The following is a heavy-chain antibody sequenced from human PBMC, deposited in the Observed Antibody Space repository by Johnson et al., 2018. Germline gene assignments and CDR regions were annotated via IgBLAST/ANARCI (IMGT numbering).Heavy chain of an antibody. CDR3: AREGYSSGRAGIFDM. CDR2: KSHAGISK. CDR1: GSIFSGYV. Sequence: VQLQESGGGVVQPGRSLRLSCAASGSIFSGYVMHWVRQAPGKGLEWVAHKSHAGISKQYGDPVKDPFTISRDDSKNTLYLEMNSLRVEDTAVYYCAREGYSSGRAGIFDMWGQGTMVTVSS. J-gene: IGHJ3*02. V-gene: IGHV3-30*03. D-gene: IGHD6-19*01.